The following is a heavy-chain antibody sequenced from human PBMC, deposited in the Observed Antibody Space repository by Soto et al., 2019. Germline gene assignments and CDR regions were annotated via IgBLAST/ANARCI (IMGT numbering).Heavy chain of an antibody. J-gene: IGHJ5*02. CDR2: ISGSGGST. CDR1: GFTFSSYA. CDR3: AKDQEQQLVESGPKNWFDP. D-gene: IGHD6-13*01. V-gene: IGHV3-23*01. Sequence: GGSLRLSCAASGFTFSSYAMSWVRQAPGKGLEWVSAISGSGGSTYYADSVKGRFTISRDNSKNTLYLQMNSLRAEDTAVYYCAKDQEQQLVESGPKNWFDPWGQGTLVTVS.